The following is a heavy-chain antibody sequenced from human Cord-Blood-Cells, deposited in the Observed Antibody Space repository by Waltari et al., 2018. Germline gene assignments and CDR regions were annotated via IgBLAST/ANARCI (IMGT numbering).Heavy chain of an antibody. V-gene: IGHV1-24*01. CDR1: GYTLTELS. CDR2: FEHEDGET. J-gene: IGHJ2*01. D-gene: IGHD3-10*01. CDR3: ATSWQKGYFDL. Sequence: QVQLVQSGAEVKTPGASVKVCCQVSGYTLTELSMHCVRQAPGKGLWWMGGFEHEDGETIYAQKFQGRVTMTEDTSTDTAYMELSSLRSEDTAVYYCATSWQKGYFDLWGRGTLVTVSS.